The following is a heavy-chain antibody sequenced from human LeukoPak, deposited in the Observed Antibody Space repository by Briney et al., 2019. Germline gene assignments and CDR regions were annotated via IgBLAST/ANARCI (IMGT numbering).Heavy chain of an antibody. Sequence: SETLSLTCTVSGGSISSGDYYWSWIRQPPGKGLEWIGEINHSGSTNYNPSLKSRVTISVDTSKNQFSLKLSSVTAADTAVYYCARAGSIYVWGSYRSCFDYWGQGTLVTVSS. V-gene: IGHV4-39*07. D-gene: IGHD3-16*02. CDR3: ARAGSIYVWGSYRSCFDY. CDR1: GGSISSGDYY. J-gene: IGHJ4*02. CDR2: INHSGST.